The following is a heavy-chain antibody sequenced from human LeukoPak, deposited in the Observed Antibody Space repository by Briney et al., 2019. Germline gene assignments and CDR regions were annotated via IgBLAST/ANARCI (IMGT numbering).Heavy chain of an antibody. D-gene: IGHD3-22*01. Sequence: GGSLRLSCTASGFTYSSYSMNWVRQAPGKGREWVSCISSGSSYIYYADSVKGRFTISRDNAKNSLYLQMTSLRAEDTAVYYCARSSSVNYDSSGYSALDDWGQGTLVTVSS. CDR2: ISSGSSYI. J-gene: IGHJ4*02. CDR3: ARSSSVNYDSSGYSALDD. CDR1: GFTYSSYS. V-gene: IGHV3-21*06.